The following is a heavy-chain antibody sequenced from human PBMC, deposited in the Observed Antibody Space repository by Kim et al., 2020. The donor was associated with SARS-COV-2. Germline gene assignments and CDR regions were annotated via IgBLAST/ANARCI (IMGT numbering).Heavy chain of an antibody. CDR1: GGSFSGYY. CDR3: ARVNGLVSDYYYGMDV. D-gene: IGHD3-3*01. CDR2: INHSGST. J-gene: IGHJ6*02. Sequence: SETLSLTCAVYGGSFSGYYWSWIRQPPGKGLEWIGEINHSGSTNYNPSLKSRVTISVDTSKNQFSLKLSSVTAADTAVYYCARVNGLVSDYYYGMDVWGQGTTVTVSS. V-gene: IGHV4-34*01.